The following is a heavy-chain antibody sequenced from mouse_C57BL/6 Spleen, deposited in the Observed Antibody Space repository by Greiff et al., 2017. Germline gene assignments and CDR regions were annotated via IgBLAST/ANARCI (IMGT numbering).Heavy chain of an antibody. J-gene: IGHJ2*01. V-gene: IGHV1-76*01. CDR1: GYTFTDYY. CDR3: ARNGPFDY. D-gene: IGHD1-1*01. Sequence: QVQLQQSGAELVRPGASVKLPCKASGYTFTDYYINWVKQRPGQGLEWIARIYPGSGNTYYNEKFKGKATLTAEKSSSTAYMQLSSLTSEDSAVYFCARNGPFDYWGQGTTLTVSS. CDR2: IYPGSGNT.